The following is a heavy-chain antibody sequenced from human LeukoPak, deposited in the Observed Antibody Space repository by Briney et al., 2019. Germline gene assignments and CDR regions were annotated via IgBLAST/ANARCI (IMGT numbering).Heavy chain of an antibody. Sequence: GGSLRLSCAASGFTFSGYWMSWVRQAPGKGPEWVANIKQDGSEIYVDSVKGRFTISRDNAKNSLFLQMNSLRAEDTAVYYCARDKAVGPTLLDYWGQGTLVTVSS. J-gene: IGHJ4*02. CDR1: GFTFSGYW. V-gene: IGHV3-7*01. D-gene: IGHD1-26*01. CDR2: IKQDGSEI. CDR3: ARDKAVGPTLLDY.